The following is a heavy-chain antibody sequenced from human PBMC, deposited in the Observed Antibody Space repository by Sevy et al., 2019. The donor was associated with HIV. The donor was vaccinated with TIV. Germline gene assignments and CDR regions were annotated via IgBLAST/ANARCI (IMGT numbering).Heavy chain of an antibody. Sequence: GGSPRLSCAASGFRFSSYGMNWVRQAPGKGLEWVAFLPYDGSKEDYAASVKGRFTISRDNSKNTLYLQMNSLRAEDTAVYYCTKDMVTFGGIIANSPGGFDIWGQGTMVTVSS. D-gene: IGHD3-16*02. CDR1: GFRFSSYG. V-gene: IGHV3-30*02. CDR3: TKDMVTFGGIIANSPGGFDI. CDR2: LPYDGSKE. J-gene: IGHJ3*02.